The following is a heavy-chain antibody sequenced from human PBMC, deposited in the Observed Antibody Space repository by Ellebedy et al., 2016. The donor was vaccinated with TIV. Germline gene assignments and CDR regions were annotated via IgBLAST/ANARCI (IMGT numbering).Heavy chain of an antibody. CDR1: GFIFSSYE. J-gene: IGHJ4*02. V-gene: IGHV3-48*03. Sequence: GESLKISCAASGFIFSSYEMNWVRQAPGKGLEWISYISKSGDRIDYADSVKGRLTVSRDNDKNSLYLQMNSQRVEDTAVYYCARSGGVMTVTTYDYWGQGTLVTVSS. CDR2: ISKSGDRI. D-gene: IGHD4-17*01. CDR3: ARSGGVMTVTTYDY.